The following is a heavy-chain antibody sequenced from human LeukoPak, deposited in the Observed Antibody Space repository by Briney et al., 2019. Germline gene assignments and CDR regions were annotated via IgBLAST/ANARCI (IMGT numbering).Heavy chain of an antibody. CDR1: GGSISSHY. CDR2: IYYSGST. D-gene: IGHD3/OR15-3a*01. J-gene: IGHJ6*03. CDR3: ARRTGYLTYYYYYYMDV. V-gene: IGHV4-59*11. Sequence: PSETLSLTCTVSGGSISSHYWSWIRQPPGKGLEWIGYIYYSGSTNYNPSLKSRVTISVDTSRNQFSLKLSSATAADSAVYYCARRTGYLTYYYYYYMDVWGNGTTDTVSS.